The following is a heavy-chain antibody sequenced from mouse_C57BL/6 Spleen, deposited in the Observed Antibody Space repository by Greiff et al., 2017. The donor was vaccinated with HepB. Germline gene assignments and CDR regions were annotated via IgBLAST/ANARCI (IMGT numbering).Heavy chain of an antibody. J-gene: IGHJ2*01. CDR1: GYTFTSYW. CDR2: IDPSDSET. CDR3: ARSRSSFNFDY. Sequence: VQLQQPGAELVRPGSSVKLSCKASGYTFTSYWMHWVKQRPIQGLEWIGNIDPSDSETHSNQKFKDKATLTVDKSSSTAYMQRSSLTSEDSAVYYCARSRSSFNFDYWGQGTTLTVSS. V-gene: IGHV1-52*01. D-gene: IGHD1-1*01.